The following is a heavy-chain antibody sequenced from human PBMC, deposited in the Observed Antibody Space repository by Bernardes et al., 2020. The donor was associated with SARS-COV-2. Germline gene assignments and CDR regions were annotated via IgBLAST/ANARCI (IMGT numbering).Heavy chain of an antibody. J-gene: IGHJ4*02. CDR1: GGSFSGYY. D-gene: IGHD3-3*01. CDR3: ARGRRTTIFGVDRNDY. CDR2: INHSGST. Sequence: PSLTCAVYGGSFSGYYWSWIRQPPGKGLEWIGEINHSGSTNYNPSLKSRVTISVDTSKNQFSLKLSSVTAADTAVYYCARGRRTTIFGVDRNDYWGQGTLVTVSS. V-gene: IGHV4-34*01.